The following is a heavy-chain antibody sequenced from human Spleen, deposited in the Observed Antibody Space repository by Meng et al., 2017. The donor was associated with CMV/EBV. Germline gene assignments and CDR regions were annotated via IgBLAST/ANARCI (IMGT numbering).Heavy chain of an antibody. CDR1: GFPFSDYY. D-gene: IGHD4-23*01. V-gene: IGHV3-11*01. J-gene: IGHJ5*02. CDR2: ISSSGSTI. Sequence: SGFPFSDYYMRWIRQAPGKGLEWVSYISSSGSTIYYADSVKGRFTISRDNAKNSLYLQMNSLRAEDTAVYYCASAFRSRGVTASFDPWGQGTLVTVSS. CDR3: ASAFRSRGVTASFDP.